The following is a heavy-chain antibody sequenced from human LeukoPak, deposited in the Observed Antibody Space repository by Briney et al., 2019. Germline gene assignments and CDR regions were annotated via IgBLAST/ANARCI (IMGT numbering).Heavy chain of an antibody. CDR1: GGSFSGYY. V-gene: IGHV4-34*01. J-gene: IGHJ4*02. CDR2: INHSGST. D-gene: IGHD2-15*01. Sequence: SETLSLTCAVYGGSFSGYYWSWIRRPPGKGLEWIGEINHSGSTNYNPSLKSRVTISVDTSKNQFSLKLSSVTAADTAVYYCARGEALDCSGGSCYSDYWGQGTLVTVSS. CDR3: ARGEALDCSGGSCYSDY.